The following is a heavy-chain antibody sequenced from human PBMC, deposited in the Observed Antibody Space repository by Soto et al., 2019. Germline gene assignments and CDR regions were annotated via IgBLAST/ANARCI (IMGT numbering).Heavy chain of an antibody. CDR3: ARVLRNYYDSSGYDPKNYYFDY. CDR2: IYYSGST. D-gene: IGHD3-22*01. CDR1: GGSIGSGGYY. V-gene: IGHV4-31*03. Sequence: SETLSLTCTVSGGSIGSGGYYWSWIRQHPGKGLEWIGYIYYSGSTYYNPSLKSRVTISVNTSKNQFSLKLSSVTAADTAVYYCARVLRNYYDSSGYDPKNYYFDYWGQGTLVTVSS. J-gene: IGHJ4*02.